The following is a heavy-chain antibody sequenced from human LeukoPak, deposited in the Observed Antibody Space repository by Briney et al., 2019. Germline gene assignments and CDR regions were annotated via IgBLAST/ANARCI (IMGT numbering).Heavy chain of an antibody. CDR2: IWYDGTNK. V-gene: IGHV3-33*01. CDR3: ARVRNNYDSSGFSAAEY. J-gene: IGHJ4*02. Sequence: GRSLRLSCVVSGISFSSHGMHWVRQAPGKGPEWVAVIWYDGTNKDYADSVKGRFTISSDNSKDTLFLQMTSLRAEDTAVYYCARVRNNYDSSGFSAAEYWGQGTLVTVSS. CDR1: GISFSSHG. D-gene: IGHD3-22*01.